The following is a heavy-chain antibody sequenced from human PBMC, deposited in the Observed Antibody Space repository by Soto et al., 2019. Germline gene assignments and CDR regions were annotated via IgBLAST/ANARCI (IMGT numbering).Heavy chain of an antibody. Sequence: QVQLVESGGGEVQPGRSLTISCAASGFTFSTYGMRWVRQTPGKGLEWVAVISYDGTNKFYSDSVKGRFTISRDNFKNTLTLQMNSLRADDTAVYSCAKHLQSYGDYDYYCYGMDVWGLGTRVTVSS. CDR1: GFTFSTYG. V-gene: IGHV3-30*18. D-gene: IGHD4-17*01. CDR2: ISYDGTNK. CDR3: AKHLQSYGDYDYYCYGMDV. J-gene: IGHJ6*02.